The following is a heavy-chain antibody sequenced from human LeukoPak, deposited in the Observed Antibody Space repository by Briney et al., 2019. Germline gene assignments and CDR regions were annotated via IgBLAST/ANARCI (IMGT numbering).Heavy chain of an antibody. V-gene: IGHV1-24*01. Sequence: ASVKVSCKVSGYTLTELSMHWVRQAPGKGLEWMGGFDPEDGETIYAQKFQGRVTVTADTSTDTAYMELSSLRSEDRAVYYCATDRGNYGDRRGWRGSLYYFDYWGQGTLVTVSS. CDR1: GYTLTELS. CDR3: ATDRGNYGDRRGWRGSLYYFDY. J-gene: IGHJ4*02. CDR2: FDPEDGET. D-gene: IGHD4-17*01.